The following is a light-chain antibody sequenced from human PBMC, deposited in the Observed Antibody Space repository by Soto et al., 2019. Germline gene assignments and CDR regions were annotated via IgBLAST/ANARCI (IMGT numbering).Light chain of an antibody. V-gene: IGKV1-5*01. CDR2: DAS. Sequence: DIQMTQSPSTLSASVGDRVTITCRASQSVTTWLAWYQQTPGKAPKLLIYDASRLESGVPSRFSGSGSGTELTLTISSLQPDDFATYYCQEYSTFSFGPGTKVEIK. J-gene: IGKJ1*01. CDR1: QSVTTW. CDR3: QEYSTFS.